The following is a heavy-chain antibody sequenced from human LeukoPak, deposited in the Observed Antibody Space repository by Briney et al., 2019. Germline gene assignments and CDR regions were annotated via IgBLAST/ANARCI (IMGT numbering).Heavy chain of an antibody. V-gene: IGHV1-2*02. CDR3: ARDLGILTGYHSNWFDP. CDR2: INPNSGGT. J-gene: IGHJ5*02. Sequence: GASVKVSCKASGYTFTGYYMHWVRQAPGQGLEWMGWINPNSGGTNYAQKFQGRVTMTRDTSISTAYMELSRLRSDDTAVYYCARDLGILTGYHSNWFDPWGQGTLVTVSS. CDR1: GYTFTGYY. D-gene: IGHD3-9*01.